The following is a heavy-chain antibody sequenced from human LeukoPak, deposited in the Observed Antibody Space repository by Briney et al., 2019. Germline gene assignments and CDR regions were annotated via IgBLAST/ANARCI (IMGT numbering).Heavy chain of an antibody. V-gene: IGHV5-51*01. CDR2: IYPGDSDT. J-gene: IGHJ4*02. CDR3: ARLGGADIVVVPAASPYYFDY. CDR1: GYSFISYW. D-gene: IGHD2-2*01. Sequence: GESLKISCKGSGYSFISYWIGWVRQMPGKGLEWMGIIYPGDSDTRYSPSFQGQVTISADKSISTAYLQWSSLKASDTAMYYCARLGGADIVVVPAASPYYFDYWGQGTLVTVSS.